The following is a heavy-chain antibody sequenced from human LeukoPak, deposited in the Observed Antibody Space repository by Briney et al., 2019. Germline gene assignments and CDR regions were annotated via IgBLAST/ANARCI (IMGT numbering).Heavy chain of an antibody. D-gene: IGHD3-10*01. J-gene: IGHJ3*02. V-gene: IGHV3-74*01. Sequence: PGGSLRLSCAASGFTFSSYAMSWVRQAPGKGLVWVSRINSDGSSTSYADSVKGRFTISRDNAKNTLYLQMNSLRAEDTAVYYCAREGARFDDAFDIWGQGTMVTVSS. CDR2: INSDGSST. CDR1: GFTFSSYA. CDR3: AREGARFDDAFDI.